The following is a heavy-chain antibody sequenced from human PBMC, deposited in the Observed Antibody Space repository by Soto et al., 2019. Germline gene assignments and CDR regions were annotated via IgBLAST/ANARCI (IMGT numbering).Heavy chain of an antibody. D-gene: IGHD3-22*01. CDR2: ISSSGSTI. Sequence: PGGSLRLSCAASGFTFSSYEMNWVRQAPGKGLEWVSYISSSGSTIYYADSVKGRFTISRDNAKNSLYLQMNSLRAEDTAVYYCARVFDDSSGYYGFGVGYSGQGTLVAVAS. CDR1: GFTFSSYE. J-gene: IGHJ4*02. V-gene: IGHV3-48*03. CDR3: ARVFDDSSGYYGFGVGY.